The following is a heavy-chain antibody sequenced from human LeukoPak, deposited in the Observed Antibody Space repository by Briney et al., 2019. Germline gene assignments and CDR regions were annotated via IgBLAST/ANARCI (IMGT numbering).Heavy chain of an antibody. J-gene: IGHJ6*02. CDR1: GFIFSDYW. CDR3: ARGGGLDV. D-gene: IGHD3-16*01. Sequence: GGSLRLSCVVSGFIFSDYWMSWVRQAPGKGLEWVANINHNGNVNYYVDSVKGRFTISRDNAKNSLYLQMSNLRAEDTAVYSCARGGGLDVWGQGATVTVSS. CDR2: INHNGNVN. V-gene: IGHV3-7*03.